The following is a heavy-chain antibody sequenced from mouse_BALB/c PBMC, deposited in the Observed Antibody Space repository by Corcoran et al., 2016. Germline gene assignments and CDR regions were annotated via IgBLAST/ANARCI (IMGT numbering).Heavy chain of an antibody. V-gene: IGHV1S136*01. CDR1: GYTFTSYV. J-gene: IGHJ4*01. CDR3: ASSYDGNSGGDYAMDY. D-gene: IGHD1-1*01. Sequence: EVQLQQSGPELVKPGASVKMSCKASGYTFTSYVMHWVKQKPGQGLEWIGYINPYNDGTKYKEKIKGKATRTSDKSSSTAYMELSSMTSDDSEVYYCASSYDGNSGGDYAMDYGGQGSSVTVSS. CDR2: INPYNDGT.